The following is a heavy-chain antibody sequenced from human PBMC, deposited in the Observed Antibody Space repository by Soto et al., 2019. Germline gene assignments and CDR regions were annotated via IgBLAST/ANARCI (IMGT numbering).Heavy chain of an antibody. CDR1: GGTFGSYA. V-gene: IGHV1-69*01. Sequence: QVQLVQSGAEVKKPGSSVKVSCKASGGTFGSYAISWVRQAPGQGLEWMGGIIPVFGTANSAQKFQGRVTINADESTSTAYMELRSLRSEDTAVYYCARVMLPSTRNYYYYGLDVWGQGTTVTVSS. D-gene: IGHD2-15*01. CDR2: IIPVFGTA. J-gene: IGHJ6*02. CDR3: ARVMLPSTRNYYYYGLDV.